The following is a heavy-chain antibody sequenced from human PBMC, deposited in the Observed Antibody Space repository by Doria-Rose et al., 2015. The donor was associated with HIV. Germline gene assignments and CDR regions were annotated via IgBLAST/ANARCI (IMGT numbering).Heavy chain of an antibody. CDR1: GVSLSSPGMG. J-gene: IGHJ4*02. Sequence: QITLKESGPVLVKPTETLTLTCTVSGVSLSSPGMGVSWIRQPPGKALEWLANIFSDDERSYKPSLKSRLTISRGTYKSQLVLTMTDMDPVDTATYYCARIKSSRWYHKYYFDFWGQGTLVIVSA. D-gene: IGHD6-13*01. CDR2: IFSDDER. V-gene: IGHV2-26*01. CDR3: ARIKSSRWYHKYYFDF.